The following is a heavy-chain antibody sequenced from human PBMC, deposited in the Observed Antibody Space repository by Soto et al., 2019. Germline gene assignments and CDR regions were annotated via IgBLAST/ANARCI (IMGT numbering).Heavy chain of an antibody. Sequence: QVQLVESGGGVVQPGRSLRLSCAASGFTVSSYGMHWVRQAPGKGLEWVAVISRDGGTKYYADSVKGRFTISRDNSRNTLFLEMNSLRGEDMAVYYCTGEVASGYWCQGTLVTVS. V-gene: IGHV3-30*03. CDR3: TGEVASGY. CDR1: GFTVSSYG. CDR2: ISRDGGTK. J-gene: IGHJ4*02. D-gene: IGHD2-8*02.